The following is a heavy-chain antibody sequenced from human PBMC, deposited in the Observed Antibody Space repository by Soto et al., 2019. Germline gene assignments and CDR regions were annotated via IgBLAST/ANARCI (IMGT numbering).Heavy chain of an antibody. J-gene: IGHJ4*02. D-gene: IGHD5-18*01. Sequence: TGGSLRLSCAASGFTFSSYGMHWVRQAPGKGLEWVAVISYDGSNKYYADSVKGRFTISRDNSKNTLYLQMNSLRAEDTAVYYCAKVSYSYGPQLYFDYWGQGTLVTV. V-gene: IGHV3-30*18. CDR3: AKVSYSYGPQLYFDY. CDR1: GFTFSSYG. CDR2: ISYDGSNK.